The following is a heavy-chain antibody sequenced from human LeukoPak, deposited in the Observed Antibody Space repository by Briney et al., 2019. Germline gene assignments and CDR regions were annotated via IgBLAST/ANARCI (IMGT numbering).Heavy chain of an antibody. D-gene: IGHD3-16*01. CDR1: VGSINNDGYY. J-gene: IGHJ4*02. Sequence: SETLSLTCTVSVGSINNDGYYWSWLRQHPGKGLEWIGYIYYSGSTYYNPSLKSRVTISVDKSKNQFSLKLNSVTAADTAVYYCARDLGWWGQGTLVTVSS. CDR2: IYYSGST. CDR3: ARDLGW. V-gene: IGHV4-31*03.